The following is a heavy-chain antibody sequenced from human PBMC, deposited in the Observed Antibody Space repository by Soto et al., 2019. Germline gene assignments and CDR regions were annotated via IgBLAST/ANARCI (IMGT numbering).Heavy chain of an antibody. V-gene: IGHV3-33*01. CDR2: IWYDGSNK. J-gene: IGHJ4*02. CDR3: ARARGYSYGNFDY. D-gene: IGHD5-18*01. CDR1: GFTFSSYG. Sequence: QVQLVESGGGVVQPGRSLRLSCAASGFTFSSYGMHWVRQAPGKGLEWVAVIWYDGSNKYYADSVKGRFTISRDNSKNTLYLQMNSLRAEDTAVYYCARARGYSYGNFDYWGQGTLVTVSS.